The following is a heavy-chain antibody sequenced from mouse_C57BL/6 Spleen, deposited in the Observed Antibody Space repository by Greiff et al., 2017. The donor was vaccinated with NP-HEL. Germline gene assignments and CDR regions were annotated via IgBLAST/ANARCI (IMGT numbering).Heavy chain of an antibody. D-gene: IGHD2-4*01. CDR2: IDPNSGGT. CDR1: GYTFTSYW. V-gene: IGHV1-72*01. J-gene: IGHJ3*01. Sequence: QVQLQQPGAELVKPGASVKLSCKASGYTFTSYWMHWVKQRPGRGLEWIGRIDPNSGGTKYNEKFKSKATLTVDKPSSTAYMQLSSLTSEDSAVYYCARVRGVEDYDAWFAYWGQGTLVTVSA. CDR3: ARVRGVEDYDAWFAY.